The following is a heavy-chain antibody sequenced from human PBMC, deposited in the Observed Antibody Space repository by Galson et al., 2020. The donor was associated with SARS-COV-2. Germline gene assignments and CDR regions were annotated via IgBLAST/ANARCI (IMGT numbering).Heavy chain of an antibody. CDR3: ARDVQRGNFDW. D-gene: IGHD3-10*02. CDR2: INQDGSEK. V-gene: IGHV3-7*01. Sequence: GESLKISCVASEDSFNNYWMSWIRQSPGKRLEWVGQINQDGSEKYYGDSMKGRVSISRDSAKNSVFLQMNSLGVEDTAIYYCARDVQRGNFDWWGQGTLVTVSS. CDR1: EDSFNNYW. J-gene: IGHJ4*02.